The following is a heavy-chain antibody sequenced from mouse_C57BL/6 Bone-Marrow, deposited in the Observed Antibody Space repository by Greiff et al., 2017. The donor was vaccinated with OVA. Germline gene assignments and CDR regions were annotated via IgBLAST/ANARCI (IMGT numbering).Heavy chain of an antibody. J-gene: IGHJ4*01. CDR2: IYPRSGNT. D-gene: IGHD2-5*01. CDR3: ARGGYSNLYYYAMDY. Sequence: VKLMESGAELARPGASVKLSCKASGYTFTSYGISWVKQRTGQGLEWIGEIYPRSGNTYYNEKFKGKATLTADKSSSTAYMELRSLTSEDSAVYFCARGGYSNLYYYAMDYWGQGTSGTVSS. CDR1: GYTFTSYG. V-gene: IGHV1-81*01.